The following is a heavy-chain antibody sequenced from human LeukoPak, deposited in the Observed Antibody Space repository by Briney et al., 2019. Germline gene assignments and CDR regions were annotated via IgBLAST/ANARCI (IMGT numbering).Heavy chain of an antibody. CDR1: GGSISSYY. D-gene: IGHD3-3*01. V-gene: IGHV4-59*12. Sequence: PSETLSLTCTVSGGSISSYYWSWIRQPPGKGLEWIGYIYYSGSTNYNPSPKSRVTISVDTSKNQFSLKLSSVTAADTAVYYCASCYDFWSGLFDPWGQGTLVTVSS. CDR3: ASCYDFWSGLFDP. J-gene: IGHJ5*02. CDR2: IYYSGST.